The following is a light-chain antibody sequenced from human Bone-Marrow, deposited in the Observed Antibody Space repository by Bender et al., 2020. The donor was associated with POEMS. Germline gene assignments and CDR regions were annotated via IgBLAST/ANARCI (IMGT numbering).Light chain of an antibody. CDR2: SSH. J-gene: IGLJ3*02. Sequence: QSVLTQPPSASGTPGQRVTISCSGGSSNIGAHAVNWYQHLPGPAPKPLIDSSHRRPSEVPDRSSVSRAGTSASLAISGLQSEDEADYYCAVWDASLNGWVFGGGTKLTGL. CDR1: SSNIGAHA. CDR3: AVWDASLNGWV. V-gene: IGLV1-44*01.